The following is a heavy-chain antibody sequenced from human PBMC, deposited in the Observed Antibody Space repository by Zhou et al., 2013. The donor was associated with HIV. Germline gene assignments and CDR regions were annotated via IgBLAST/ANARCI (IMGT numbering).Heavy chain of an antibody. D-gene: IGHD3-10*01. CDR1: GYAFTSYY. CDR2: ISAYNGNT. J-gene: IGHJ6*01. CDR3: AREGPYYYGSGTNERMMGGMDV. V-gene: IGHV1-18*04. Sequence: QVQLVQSGAEMKKPGASVNISCEASGYAFTSYYIHWVRQAPGQGLEWMGWISAYNGNTNYAQKLQGRVTMTTDTSTSTAYMELRSLRSDDTAVYYCAREGPYYYGSGTNERMMGGMDVWGPRGHG.